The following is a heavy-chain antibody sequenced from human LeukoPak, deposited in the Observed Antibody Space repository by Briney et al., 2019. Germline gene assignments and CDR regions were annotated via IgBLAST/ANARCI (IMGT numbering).Heavy chain of an antibody. CDR2: ISGYNGNT. Sequence: GASVKVSCKASGYTFTSYGISWVRQAPGQGLERMGWISGYNGNTNYAQNLQGRVTMTTDTSTSTVYMELRSLRSGDTAVYYCAFSSYYLQGNYYYMDVWGKGTTVTVSS. J-gene: IGHJ6*03. D-gene: IGHD1-26*01. CDR3: AFSSYYLQGNYYYMDV. CDR1: GYTFTSYG. V-gene: IGHV1-18*01.